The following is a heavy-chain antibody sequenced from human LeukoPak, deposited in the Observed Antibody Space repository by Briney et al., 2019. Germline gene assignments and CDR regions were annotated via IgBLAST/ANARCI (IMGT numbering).Heavy chain of an antibody. V-gene: IGHV4-39*01. D-gene: IGHD5-18*01. J-gene: IGHJ4*02. Sequence: SETLSLTCTVSGGSISSSSYYWGWIRQHPGKGLEWIGSIYYSGSTYYNPSLKSRVTISVDTSKNQFSLKLSSVTAADTAVYYCARHAKGYSYGYNYFDYWGQGTLVTVSS. CDR2: IYYSGST. CDR1: GGSISSSSYY. CDR3: ARHAKGYSYGYNYFDY.